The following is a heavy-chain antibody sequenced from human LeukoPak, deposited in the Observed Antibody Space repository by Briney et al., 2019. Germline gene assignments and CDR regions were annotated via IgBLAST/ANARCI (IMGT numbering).Heavy chain of an antibody. CDR1: GFTFSDYS. V-gene: IGHV3-21*01. CDR3: ARGCGGDNSNWFDP. CDR2: IIKSGSHI. J-gene: IGHJ5*02. D-gene: IGHD1-20*01. Sequence: GGSLRLSCAASGFTFSDYSMTWVRQAPGKGLEWVSAIIKSGSHIYYADSVKGRFTISRDNANNSLYLQMTGLRAEDTAVYYCARGCGGDNSNWFDPWGPGTLVTVSS.